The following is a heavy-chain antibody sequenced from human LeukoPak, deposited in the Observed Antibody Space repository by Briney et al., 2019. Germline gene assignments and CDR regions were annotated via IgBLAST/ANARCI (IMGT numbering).Heavy chain of an antibody. CDR1: GDSISSYY. CDR2: IFNSGSN. V-gene: IGHV4-59*01. D-gene: IGHD5-18*01. CDR3: TSSKYSYGFDY. J-gene: IGHJ4*02. Sequence: SETLSLTCSVSGDSISSYYWSWIRQPPGKGVEWIGYIFNSGSNNYNPSLKSRVTNYNPSLNNRVTISVDTSKNQFSLRLTSVTAADTAVYYCTSSKYSYGFDYWGQGALVTVSS.